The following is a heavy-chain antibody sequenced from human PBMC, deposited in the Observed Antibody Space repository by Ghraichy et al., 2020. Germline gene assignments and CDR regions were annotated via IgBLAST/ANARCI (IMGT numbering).Heavy chain of an antibody. CDR1: GFTFSSYG. V-gene: IGHV3-33*01. CDR3: ARDGRYCSSTSCFSRRYYYYYGMDV. J-gene: IGHJ6*02. Sequence: GGSLRLSCAASGFTFSSYGMHWVRQAPGKGLEWVAVIWYDGSNKYYADSVKGRFTISRDNSKNTLYLQMNSLRAEDTAVYYCARDGRYCSSTSCFSRRYYYYYGMDVWGQGITVTVSS. CDR2: IWYDGSNK. D-gene: IGHD2-2*01.